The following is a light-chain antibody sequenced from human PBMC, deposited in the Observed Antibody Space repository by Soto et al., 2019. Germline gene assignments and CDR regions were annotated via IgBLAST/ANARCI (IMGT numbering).Light chain of an antibody. CDR1: SSDVGGYNY. J-gene: IGLJ1*01. CDR2: DVS. V-gene: IGLV2-14*01. Sequence: LTQPASVSGSPGQSITISCTGTSSDVGGYNYVSWYQQHPGKAPKLMIYDVSNRPSGVSNRFSGSKSGNTASLTISGLQAEDEADYYCSSYTSSSTFFFGTGTKVTVL. CDR3: SSYTSSSTFF.